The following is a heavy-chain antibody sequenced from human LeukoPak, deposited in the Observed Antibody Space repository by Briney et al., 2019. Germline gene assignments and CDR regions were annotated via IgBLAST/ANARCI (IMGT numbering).Heavy chain of an antibody. J-gene: IGHJ4*02. CDR2: IDRTGGNT. Sequence: GGSLRLSCAASGFTFSSYAIHWVRQAPGKGLEWVSSIDRTGGNTYYRDSVKGRFTISRDNSRNTLYLQMTSLRAEDTAFYYCAKDPYYYDSSGYFPFEFWGQGTLVSVS. D-gene: IGHD3-22*01. CDR1: GFTFSSYA. V-gene: IGHV3-23*01. CDR3: AKDPYYYDSSGYFPFEF.